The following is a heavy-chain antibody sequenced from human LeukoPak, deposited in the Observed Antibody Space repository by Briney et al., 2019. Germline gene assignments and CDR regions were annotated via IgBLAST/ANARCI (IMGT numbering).Heavy chain of an antibody. D-gene: IGHD1-26*01. V-gene: IGHV4-59*08. CDR2: IYYSGTT. J-gene: IGHJ4*02. Sequence: SETLSLTCTVSGDSISNYYWSWIRRPPGKGLEWIGDIYYSGTTNYNPSLKSRVTMSVDTSKNQFSLKLTSVTAADTAVYYCGGRGAGGGTSFDYWGQGTLVTVSS. CDR3: GGRGAGGGTSFDY. CDR1: GDSISNYY.